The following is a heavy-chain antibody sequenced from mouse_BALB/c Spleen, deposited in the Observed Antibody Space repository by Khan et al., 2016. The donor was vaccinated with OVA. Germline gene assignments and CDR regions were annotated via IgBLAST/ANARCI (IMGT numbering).Heavy chain of an antibody. Sequence: VQLQQSGTELVKPGASVKLSCTASGFNIKDTYMHWVKQRPEQGLDWIGRIDPANGNTKSDPKFQGKATITADTSSNTAYLQLSSLTSEDTAVDYCARDYWDVFAYWGQGTLVTVSA. V-gene: IGHV14-3*02. J-gene: IGHJ3*01. CDR1: GFNIKDTY. D-gene: IGHD4-1*01. CDR2: IDPANGNT. CDR3: ARDYWDVFAY.